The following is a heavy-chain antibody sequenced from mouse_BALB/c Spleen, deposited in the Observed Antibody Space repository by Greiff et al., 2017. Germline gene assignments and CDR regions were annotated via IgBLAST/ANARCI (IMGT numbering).Heavy chain of an antibody. J-gene: IGHJ1*01. CDR1: GYAFSSYW. CDR3: ARGWYFDV. CDR2: IYPGDGDT. Sequence: LVESGAELVRPGSSVKISCKASGYAFSSYWMNWVKQRPGQGLEWIGQIYPGDGDTNYNGKFKGKATLTADKSSSTAYMQLSSLTSEDSAVYCCARGWYFDVWGAGTTVTVSS. V-gene: IGHV1-80*01.